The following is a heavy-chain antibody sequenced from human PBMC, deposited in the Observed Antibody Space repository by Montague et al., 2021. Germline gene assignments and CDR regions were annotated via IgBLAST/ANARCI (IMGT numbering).Heavy chain of an antibody. J-gene: IGHJ5*01. V-gene: IGHV3-74*01. Sequence: SLRLSCAASGFAFSNYWMHWVRQAPGKGLVWVSHIKHDGSRKGYVDSVKGRFTISRDNAKNTLYLQMNSLRVDETAVYYCTRSAFAAALDSWGQGTLVTVSS. CDR3: TRSAFAAALDS. CDR2: IKHDGSRK. CDR1: GFAFSNYW. D-gene: IGHD2-2*01.